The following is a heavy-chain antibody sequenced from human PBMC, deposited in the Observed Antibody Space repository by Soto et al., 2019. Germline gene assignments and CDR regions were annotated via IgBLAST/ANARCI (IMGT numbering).Heavy chain of an antibody. CDR3: VSQPHWARPFES. CDR2: DGANK. CDR1: GFSFSESA. V-gene: IGHV3-33*08. J-gene: IGHJ4*02. Sequence: QGQLVESGGGVVQPGRSLRLSCEASGFSFSESAMHWVRQAPGKGLEWVAVDGANKFYVESVKGRFSVSRDNSKNTLYLQMNSLRTEDTGVYYCVSQPHWARPFESWGQGTLVNVSS. D-gene: IGHD7-27*01.